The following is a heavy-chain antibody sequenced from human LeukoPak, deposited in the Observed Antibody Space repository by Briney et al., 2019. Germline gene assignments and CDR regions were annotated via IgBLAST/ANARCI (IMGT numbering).Heavy chain of an antibody. V-gene: IGHV3-73*01. D-gene: IGHD6-13*01. CDR3: TRPGIAAAGDY. J-gene: IGHJ4*02. Sequence: GGSLRLSCAASGFTFSGSAMHWVRQASGKGLEWVGRIRSKANSYATAYAASVKGRFTISRDDSKNTAYLQMNSLKTEDTAVSYCTRPGIAAAGDYWGQGTLVTVSS. CDR2: IRSKANSYAT. CDR1: GFTFSGSA.